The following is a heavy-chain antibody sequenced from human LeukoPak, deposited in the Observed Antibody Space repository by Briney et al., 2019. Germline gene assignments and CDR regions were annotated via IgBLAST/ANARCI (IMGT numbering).Heavy chain of an antibody. CDR3: ARSHSVAGEYYFDY. J-gene: IGHJ4*02. D-gene: IGHD6-19*01. CDR2: ISYDGSNK. V-gene: IGHV3-30-3*01. CDR1: GFTFSSYA. Sequence: GRSLRLSCAASGFTFSSYAMHWVRQAPGKGLEWVAVISYDGSNKYYADSVKGRFTISRDNSKNTLYLQMNSLRAEDTAVYYCARSHSVAGEYYFDYWGQGTLVTVSS.